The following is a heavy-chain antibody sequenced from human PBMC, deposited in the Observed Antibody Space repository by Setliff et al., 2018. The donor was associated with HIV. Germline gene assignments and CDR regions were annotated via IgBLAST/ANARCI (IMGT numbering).Heavy chain of an antibody. J-gene: IGHJ4*02. CDR1: GGSVSSGSYY. CDR2: LYFTGST. V-gene: IGHV4-39*07. Sequence: PSETLSLTCSVSGGSVSSGSYYWGWIRQPPGKGLEWIGTLYFTGSTYYNPSLKSRVTISVDTSKNQFSLKLSSVTAADTVVYYCARDFISDSSGYYSSHFDCWGQGTLVTVSS. CDR3: ARDFISDSSGYYSSHFDC. D-gene: IGHD3-22*01.